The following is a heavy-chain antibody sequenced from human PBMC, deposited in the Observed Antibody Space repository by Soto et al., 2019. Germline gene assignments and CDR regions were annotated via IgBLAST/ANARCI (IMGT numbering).Heavy chain of an antibody. V-gene: IGHV3-23*01. CDR3: AKERLSPSYDISTGWGLEAFDI. D-gene: IGHD3-9*01. CDR2: ISGSGGST. CDR1: GFTFSSYA. J-gene: IGHJ3*02. Sequence: GGSLRLSCAASGFTFSSYAMSWVRQAPGKGLEWVSAISGSGGSTYYADSVKGRFTISRDNSKHTLYLQMNSLRAEDTAVYYCAKERLSPSYDISTGWGLEAFDIWGQGTMVTVSS.